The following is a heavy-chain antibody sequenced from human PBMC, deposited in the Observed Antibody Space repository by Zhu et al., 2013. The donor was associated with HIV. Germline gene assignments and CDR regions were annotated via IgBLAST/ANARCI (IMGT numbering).Heavy chain of an antibody. Sequence: QVQLQESGPGLVKPSETLSLTCTVSGGSISSSSYYWGWIRQPPGKGLEWIGSIYHSGSTYYNPSLKSRVTISVDTSKNQFSLKLSSVTAADTAVYYCARDGVVVVAAESHPSNWFDPWGQGTLVTVSS. V-gene: IGHV4-39*07. CDR3: ARDGVVVVAAESHPSNWFDP. J-gene: IGHJ5*02. D-gene: IGHD2-15*01. CDR2: IYHSGST. CDR1: GGSISSSSYY.